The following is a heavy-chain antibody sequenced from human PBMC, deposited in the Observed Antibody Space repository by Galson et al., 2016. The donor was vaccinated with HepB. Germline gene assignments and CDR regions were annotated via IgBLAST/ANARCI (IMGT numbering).Heavy chain of an antibody. V-gene: IGHV3-73*01. CDR2: IRSKANSYAT. Sequence: SLRLSCAASGFTFSGSAMHWVRQASGKGLEWVGRIRSKANSYATAYAASVKGRFTISGDDSKNTAYLQMNRLKTEDTAVYYCTSHTIFGVVTNYWGQGTLVTVSS. J-gene: IGHJ4*02. CDR3: TSHTIFGVVTNY. D-gene: IGHD3-3*01. CDR1: GFTFSGSA.